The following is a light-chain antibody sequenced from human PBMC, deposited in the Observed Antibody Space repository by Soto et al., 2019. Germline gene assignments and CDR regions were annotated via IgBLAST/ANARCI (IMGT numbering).Light chain of an antibody. V-gene: IGKV3-20*01. J-gene: IGKJ1*01. Sequence: DIVLTQSPGTLSLSPGERATLSCRSSQSVSSNYLAWYQQKPDQAPRLVIYEVSGRATGIPDRFSGSGSGTDFTLTISRLEPEDFAVYYCQRYGSSPTFGQGTKVEIK. CDR3: QRYGSSPT. CDR2: EVS. CDR1: QSVSSNY.